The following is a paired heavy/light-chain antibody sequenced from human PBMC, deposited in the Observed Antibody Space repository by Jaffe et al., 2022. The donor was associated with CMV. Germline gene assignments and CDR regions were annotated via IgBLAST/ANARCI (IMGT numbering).Heavy chain of an antibody. CDR2: IYTDGTT. D-gene: IGHD6-19*01. CDR1: GLTVSGDY. V-gene: IGHV3-53*02. CDR3: TRVSTMHNKGWSSGWIPFDH. Sequence: EVQLVETGGGLTQPGGSLTLSCATSGLTVSGDYMTWVRQVPGKGLEWVSVIYTDGTTYYADSVRGRFTISRDKSKNTVYLQMDRLRAEDTAVYYCTRVSTMHNKGWSSGWIPFDHWGQGTLLTVSS. J-gene: IGHJ4*02.
Light chain of an antibody. V-gene: IGKV1-5*03. CDR3: LQYDTYPWT. Sequence: DIQMTQSPSTLSASVGDRVTITCRASQSINSWLAWYQQKPGKAPKFLIYKASSLESGVPSRFSGSASGTDFTLTISSLQPDDFATYFCLQYDTYPWTFGQGTKVEIK. CDR2: KAS. J-gene: IGKJ1*01. CDR1: QSINSW.